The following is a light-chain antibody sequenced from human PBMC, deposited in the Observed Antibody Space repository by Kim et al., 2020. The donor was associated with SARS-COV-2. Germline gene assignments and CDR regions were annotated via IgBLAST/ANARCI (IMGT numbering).Light chain of an antibody. CDR2: QDS. CDR1: KLGDKY. CDR3: QAWDSSPQGV. J-gene: IGLJ3*02. V-gene: IGLV3-1*01. Sequence: SYELTQPPSVSVSPGQTASITCSGDKLGDKYACWYQQKPGQSPVLVIYQDSKRPSGIPERFSGSNSGNTATLTISGTQAMDEADYYCQAWDSSPQGVFGGGTQLT.